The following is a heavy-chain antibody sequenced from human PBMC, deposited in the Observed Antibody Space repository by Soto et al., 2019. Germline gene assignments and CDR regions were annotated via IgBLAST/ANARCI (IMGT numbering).Heavy chain of an antibody. CDR1: GGCNSGSY. J-gene: IGHJ4*02. D-gene: IGHD2-15*01. CDR2: IHYSGHT. CDR3: TKYRRTDAEGYSFDY. Sequence: SETLSLTCTVSGGCNSGSYWSWIRQTPGKVREWVGYIHYSGHTNHKQSLKSRVTMSVDSAKNQFSLQLSSVTAADTVVYFCTKYRRTDAEGYSFDYWGQGALVTVSS. V-gene: IGHV4-59*12.